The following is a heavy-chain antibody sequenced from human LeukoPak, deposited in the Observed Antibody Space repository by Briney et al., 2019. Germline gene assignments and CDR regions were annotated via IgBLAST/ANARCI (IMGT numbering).Heavy chain of an antibody. D-gene: IGHD5-18*01. CDR3: AREVTEDELDY. V-gene: IGHV1-18*01. J-gene: IGHJ4*02. Sequence: KFQGRVTMTTDTSTSTAYMELRSLRSDDTAVYYCAREVTEDELDYWGQGTLVTVSS.